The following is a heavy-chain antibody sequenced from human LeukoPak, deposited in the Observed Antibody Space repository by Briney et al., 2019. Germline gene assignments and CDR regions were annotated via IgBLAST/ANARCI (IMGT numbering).Heavy chain of an antibody. D-gene: IGHD6-13*01. J-gene: IGHJ4*02. CDR2: IYYSGST. CDR1: GGSISSSSYY. V-gene: IGHV4-39*01. CDR3: ARQVIAAAGNDY. Sequence: SETLSLTRTVSGGSISSSSYYWGWIRQPPGKGLEWIGSIYYSGSTYYNPSLKSRVTISVDTSKNQFSLKLSSVTAADTAVYYCARQVIAAAGNDYWGQGTLVTVSS.